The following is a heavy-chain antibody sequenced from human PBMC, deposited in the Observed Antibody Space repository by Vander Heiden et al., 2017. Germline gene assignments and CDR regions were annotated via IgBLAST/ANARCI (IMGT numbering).Heavy chain of an antibody. V-gene: IGHV1-46*03. CDR2: INPSGGST. J-gene: IGHJ3*02. Sequence: QVQLVQSGAEVKKPGASVKVSCEASGYTFTSYYMHWVRQAPGQGREWMGIINPSGGSTSYAQKFQGRVTMTRDTSTSTVYMEMSRMSSEDTAVYYYARGGGNDAFDIWGQGTMVTVSS. CDR1: GYTFTSYY. CDR3: ARGGGNDAFDI. D-gene: IGHD2-15*01.